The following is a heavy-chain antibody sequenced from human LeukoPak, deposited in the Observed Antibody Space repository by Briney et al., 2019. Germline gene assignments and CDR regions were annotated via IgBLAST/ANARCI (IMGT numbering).Heavy chain of an antibody. CDR2: ISSSGNTK. D-gene: IGHD3-10*01. Sequence: GGSLRLSCAVSGFTFSEYYMSWIRQAPGEGLEWLSYISSSGNTKYYAGSVKGRFTISRDNAKNSLYLQMNSLRAEDTAVYYCATAGFTMVRGVNYWGQGTLVTVSS. V-gene: IGHV3-11*01. J-gene: IGHJ4*02. CDR3: ATAGFTMVRGVNY. CDR1: GFTFSEYY.